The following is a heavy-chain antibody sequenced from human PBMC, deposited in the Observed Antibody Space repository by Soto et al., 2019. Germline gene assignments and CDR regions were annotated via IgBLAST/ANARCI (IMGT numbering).Heavy chain of an antibody. J-gene: IGHJ4*02. D-gene: IGHD3-9*01. CDR2: INANNGNT. CDR3: ASDTMTGYLRVDY. V-gene: IGHV1-18*01. Sequence: QVQLVQSGAEVKKPGASVKVSCRASGYTFTNYGISWVRQAPGQGLEWRGWINANNGNTNYAQTLQGRVTMTTDTSTRTASMELRSLRSDDTAVYYCASDTMTGYLRVDYWGQGTRVTVSS. CDR1: GYTFTNYG.